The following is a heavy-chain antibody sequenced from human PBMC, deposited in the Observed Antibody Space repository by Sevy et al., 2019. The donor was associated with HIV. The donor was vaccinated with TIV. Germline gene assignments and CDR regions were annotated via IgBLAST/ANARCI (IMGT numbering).Heavy chain of an antibody. D-gene: IGHD3-3*01. CDR3: AREAVLRFLEWPPAVYYFDY. Sequence: ASVKVSCKASGGTFSSYAISWVRQAPGQGLEWMGGIIPIFGTANYAQTFQGRVTITADKSTSTAYMELSSLRSEDTAVYYCAREAVLRFLEWPPAVYYFDYWGQGTLVTVSS. CDR1: GGTFSSYA. CDR2: IIPIFGTA. J-gene: IGHJ4*02. V-gene: IGHV1-69*06.